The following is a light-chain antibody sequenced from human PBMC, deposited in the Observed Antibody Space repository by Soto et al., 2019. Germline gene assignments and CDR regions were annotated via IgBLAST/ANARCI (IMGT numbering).Light chain of an antibody. V-gene: IGLV2-11*01. Sequence: QSALTQPRSVSGSPGQSVTISCTGTGSDVGGYNYVSWYQQHPDKAPKLMISDVSKRPSGVPDRFSGSKSGNTASLTISGLQAEDEADYYCCSYAGNYSYVFGTGTKLTVL. CDR1: GSDVGGYNY. CDR3: CSYAGNYSYV. CDR2: DVS. J-gene: IGLJ1*01.